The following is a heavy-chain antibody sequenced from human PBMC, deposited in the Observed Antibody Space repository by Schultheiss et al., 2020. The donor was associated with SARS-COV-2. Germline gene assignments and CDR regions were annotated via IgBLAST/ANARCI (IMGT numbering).Heavy chain of an antibody. D-gene: IGHD3-3*01. J-gene: IGHJ5*02. V-gene: IGHV3-74*01. Sequence: GESLKISCAASGFTFSSHWMHWVRQAPGKGLVWVSHINDDGSRATYADSVKGRFTISRDNSKNTVFLQMNSLRAEDTAVYYCARERRRDYDFWSGYSDWFDPWGQGTLVTVSS. CDR1: GFTFSSHW. CDR2: INDDGSRA. CDR3: ARERRRDYDFWSGYSDWFDP.